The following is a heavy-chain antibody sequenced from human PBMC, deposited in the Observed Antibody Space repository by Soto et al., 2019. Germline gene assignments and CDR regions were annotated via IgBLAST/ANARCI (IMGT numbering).Heavy chain of an antibody. V-gene: IGHV3-23*01. CDR3: AKEPGADYGDYCDY. CDR1: GFTFSSYA. CDR2: ISVGGGSP. J-gene: IGHJ4*02. Sequence: EVHLLESGGDLVQPGGSLRLSCEASGFTFSSYAMSWVRQAPGKGLGGVSGISVGGGSPYYADSVKGRFTISRDNSKNTLYLQMNSLRVEDTALYYCAKEPGADYGDYCDYWGQGTLVTVSS. D-gene: IGHD4-17*01.